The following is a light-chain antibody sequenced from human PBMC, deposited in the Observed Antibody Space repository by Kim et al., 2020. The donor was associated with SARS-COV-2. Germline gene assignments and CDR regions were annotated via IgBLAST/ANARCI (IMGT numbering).Light chain of an antibody. CDR3: QESYSDPYT. CDR2: AAS. Sequence: SVSVGDRVSITCRASQSITTFLNWYQQKPGKAPKLLISAASTLQNGVPSRFSGRGSGTDFTLTINNLQPEDVASYYCQESYSDPYTFGQGTKLEI. V-gene: IGKV1-39*01. CDR1: QSITTF. J-gene: IGKJ2*01.